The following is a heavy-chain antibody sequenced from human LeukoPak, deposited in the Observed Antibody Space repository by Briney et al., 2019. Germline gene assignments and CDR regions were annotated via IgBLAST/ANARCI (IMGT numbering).Heavy chain of an antibody. D-gene: IGHD3-22*01. V-gene: IGHV3-53*04. CDR1: GFTVSSNY. CDR3: AAQPTYYYDSSGYYP. CDR2: IYSGGST. J-gene: IGHJ5*02. Sequence: GGSLRLSCAASGFTVSSNYMSWVRQAPGKGLEWVSVIYSGGSTYYADSVKGRFTISRHNSKNTLYLQMNSPRAEDTAVYYCAAQPTYYYDSSGYYPWGQGTLVTVSS.